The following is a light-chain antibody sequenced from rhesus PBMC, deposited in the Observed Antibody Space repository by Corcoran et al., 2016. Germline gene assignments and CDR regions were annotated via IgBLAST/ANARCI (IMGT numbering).Light chain of an antibody. CDR1: QDFSNW. CDR2: RAS. CDR3: QRHDNSPLT. J-gene: IGKJ4*01. Sequence: DIQMTQSPSSLSASVGDRATITCRASQDFSNWLAWYPQKPGKAPKLLIYRASNLETGVPSRFSGSGSGTDLTLSITGLQPEDIAASYCQRHDNSPLTFGGGTKVEIK. V-gene: IGKV1-69*01.